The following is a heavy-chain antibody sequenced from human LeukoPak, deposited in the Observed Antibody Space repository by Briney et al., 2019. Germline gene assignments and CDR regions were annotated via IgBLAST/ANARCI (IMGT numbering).Heavy chain of an antibody. CDR1: GFTVSNKY. CDR2: LSSSGSAF. Sequence: GGSLRLSCAASGFTVSNKYMTWARQAPGKGLEWIAYLSSSGSAFSYADSVKGRFTIARDNAKNSVYLEMNSLRADDTAVYYCARSARLMKGVVEVTALDDWGQGTLVTVSS. CDR3: ARSARLMKGVVEVTALDD. V-gene: IGHV3-11*04. J-gene: IGHJ4*02. D-gene: IGHD3-3*01.